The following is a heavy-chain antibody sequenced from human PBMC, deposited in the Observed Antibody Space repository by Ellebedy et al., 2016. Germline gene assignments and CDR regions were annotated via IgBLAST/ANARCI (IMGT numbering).Heavy chain of an antibody. V-gene: IGHV4-34*01. CDR1: GGSFSGYY. Sequence: GSLRLXXAVYGGSFSGYYWSWIRQPPGKGLEWIGEINHSGSTNYNPSLKSRVTISVDTSKNQFSLKLSSVTAADTAVYYCARAVVIFYGMDVWGQGTTVTVSS. CDR3: ARAVVIFYGMDV. D-gene: IGHD2-21*01. J-gene: IGHJ6*02. CDR2: INHSGST.